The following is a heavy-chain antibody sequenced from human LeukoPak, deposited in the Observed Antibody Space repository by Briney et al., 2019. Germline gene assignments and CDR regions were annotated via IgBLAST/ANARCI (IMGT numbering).Heavy chain of an antibody. J-gene: IGHJ3*02. Sequence: GGSLRLSCASSGFTLSSYAMSWVRQAPGKGLEWVSAISGSGGSTYYADSVKGRFTISRDNSKNTLYLQMNSLRAEDTAVYYCAKDRGELLPMYAFDIWGQGTMVTVSS. D-gene: IGHD1-26*01. CDR2: ISGSGGST. CDR1: GFTLSSYA. V-gene: IGHV3-23*01. CDR3: AKDRGELLPMYAFDI.